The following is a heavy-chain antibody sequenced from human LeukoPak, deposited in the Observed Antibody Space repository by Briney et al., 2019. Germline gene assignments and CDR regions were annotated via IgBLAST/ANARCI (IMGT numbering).Heavy chain of an antibody. J-gene: IGHJ3*02. CDR3: ARYNWGVGRSFDI. Sequence: SQTLSLTCAISGDSVSTNDAAWNWIRQSPSRGLEWLGRTYYTSKWSNDYALSVKGRVTINPDTSKNQFSLQMNSVTPEDTAVYYCARYNWGVGRSFDIWGQGTMVTVSS. CDR2: TYYTSKWSN. D-gene: IGHD1-20*01. V-gene: IGHV6-1*01. CDR1: GDSVSTNDAA.